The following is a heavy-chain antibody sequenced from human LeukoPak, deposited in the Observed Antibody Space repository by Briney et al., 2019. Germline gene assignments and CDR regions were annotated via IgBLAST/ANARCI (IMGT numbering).Heavy chain of an antibody. J-gene: IGHJ4*02. CDR1: GFTFSSYS. CDR2: IWYDGSNK. D-gene: IGHD3-22*01. CDR3: ARCYDSSGYYPHFDY. V-gene: IGHV3-33*08. Sequence: GGSLRLSCAASGFTFSSYSMNWVRQTPGKGLEWVAVIWYDGSNKYYADSVKGRFTISRDNSKNTLYLQMNSLRAEDTAVYYCARCYDSSGYYPHFDYWGQGTLVTVSS.